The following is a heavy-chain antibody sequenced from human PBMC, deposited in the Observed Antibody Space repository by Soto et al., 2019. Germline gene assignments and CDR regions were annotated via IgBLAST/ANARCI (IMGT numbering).Heavy chain of an antibody. J-gene: IGHJ5*02. CDR3: ARPITSDPVAGTSVWFDP. D-gene: IGHD6-19*01. CDR2: IYYSGST. CDR1: GGSISSSSYY. Sequence: PSETLSLTCTVSGGSISSSSYYWGWIRQPPGKGLEWIGSIYYSGSTYYNPSLKSRVTISVDTSKNQFSLKLSSVTAADTAVYYCARPITSDPVAGTSVWFDPWGQGTLVTVSS. V-gene: IGHV4-39*01.